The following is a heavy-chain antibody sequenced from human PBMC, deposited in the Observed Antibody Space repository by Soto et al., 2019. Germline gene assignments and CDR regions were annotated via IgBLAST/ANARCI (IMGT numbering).Heavy chain of an antibody. CDR2: SNVGGSI. V-gene: IGHV4-4*07. D-gene: IGHD3-22*01. CDR1: GASITSHN. J-gene: IGHJ2*01. CDR3: ARDRGESNSSWFWDFSH. Sequence: QVQLQESGPGLVKPSETLSLTCSVSGASITSHNWNWIRQPAGQGPEWVGRSNVGGSINYNPALKSRVTMSIDTSKSQLSLHVRSVTAADTAIYYCARDRGESNSSWFWDFSHWGHCTLVTVSS.